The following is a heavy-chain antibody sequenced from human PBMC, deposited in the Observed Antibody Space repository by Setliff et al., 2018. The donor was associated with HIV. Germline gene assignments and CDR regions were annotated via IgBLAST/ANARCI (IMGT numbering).Heavy chain of an antibody. V-gene: IGHV4-4*07. D-gene: IGHD4-17*01. CDR3: ARAAAGNTGPFDL. CDR2: VSSRGDT. CDR1: DSGTYY. Sequence: KASETLSLTCTVSDSGTYYWSWIRQPAGKGLEWIGRVSSRGDTNYNPSLKSRVTMSVDTSTNQFSLKLTSVTASDTAVYYFARAAAGNTGPFDLWGQGSPVTVSS. J-gene: IGHJ4*02.